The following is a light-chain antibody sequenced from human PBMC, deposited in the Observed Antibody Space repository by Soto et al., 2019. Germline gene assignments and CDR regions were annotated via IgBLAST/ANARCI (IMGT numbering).Light chain of an antibody. Sequence: HSVLTQPPSASGTPGQRVTISCSGSSSNIGSNTVNWYQQLPGTAPKLLIYSNNQRPSGVPDRFSGSKSGTSASLAISGLQSEEEADYYCAAWDDSLNGVVFGGRTKLTVL. J-gene: IGLJ2*01. CDR3: AAWDDSLNGVV. CDR2: SNN. CDR1: SSNIGSNT. V-gene: IGLV1-44*01.